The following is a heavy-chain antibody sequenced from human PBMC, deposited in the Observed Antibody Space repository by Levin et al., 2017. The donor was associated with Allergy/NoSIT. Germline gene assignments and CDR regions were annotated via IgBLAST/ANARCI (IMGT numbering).Heavy chain of an antibody. V-gene: IGHV3-64D*06. Sequence: GGSLRLSCSASGFTFSSYTMHWVRQAPGKGLEYVSGTSSNGGTTYYADSVKGRFTIARDNSMDTLYLQMSSLRAEDTAVYYCVKKGGIGSGSSTGWFDTWGQGTLVTVSS. J-gene: IGHJ5*02. CDR2: TSSNGGTT. D-gene: IGHD3-10*01. CDR3: VKKGGIGSGSSTGWFDT. CDR1: GFTFSSYT.